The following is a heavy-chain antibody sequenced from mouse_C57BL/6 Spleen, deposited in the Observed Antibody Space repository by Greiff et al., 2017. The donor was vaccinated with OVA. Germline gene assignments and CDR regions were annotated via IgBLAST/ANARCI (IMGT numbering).Heavy chain of an antibody. V-gene: IGHV1-26*01. CDR1: GYTFTDYY. J-gene: IGHJ2*01. Sequence: EVQLQQSGPELVKPGASVKISCKASGYTFTDYYMNWVKQSHGKSLEWIGDINPNNGGTSYNQKFKGKATLTVDKSSSTAYMELRSLTSEDSAVYYCARRGWEEYWGQGTTLTVSS. CDR3: ARRGWEEY. CDR2: INPNNGGT. D-gene: IGHD1-1*02.